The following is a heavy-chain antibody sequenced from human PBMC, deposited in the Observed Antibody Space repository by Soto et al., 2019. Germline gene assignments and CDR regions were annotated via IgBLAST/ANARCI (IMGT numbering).Heavy chain of an antibody. CDR1: GGSFSGYY. D-gene: IGHD3-3*01. J-gene: IGHJ4*02. CDR3: ARGLPYDFWSGYHPGFDY. V-gene: IGHV4-34*01. CDR2: INHSGST. Sequence: QVQLQQWGAGLLKPSETLSLTCAVYGGSFSGYYWSWIRQPPGKGLEWIGEINHSGSTNYNPSLKGRVTISVDTSKNQFSLKLSSVTAADTAVYYCARGLPYDFWSGYHPGFDYWGQGTLVTVSS.